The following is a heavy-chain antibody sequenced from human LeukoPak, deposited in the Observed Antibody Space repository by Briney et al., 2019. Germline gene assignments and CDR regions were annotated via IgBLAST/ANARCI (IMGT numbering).Heavy chain of an antibody. D-gene: IGHD3-22*01. V-gene: IGHV3-23*01. CDR1: GFTFSSYA. Sequence: PGGSLRLSCAASGFTFSSYAMSWVRQAPGKGLEWVSAISGSGGSTYYADSVKGRFTISRDNSKNTLYLQMNSLRAEDTAVYYCAKDRITMIVVVGYYFDYWGQGTLVTVSS. CDR3: AKDRITMIVVVGYYFDY. CDR2: ISGSGGST. J-gene: IGHJ4*02.